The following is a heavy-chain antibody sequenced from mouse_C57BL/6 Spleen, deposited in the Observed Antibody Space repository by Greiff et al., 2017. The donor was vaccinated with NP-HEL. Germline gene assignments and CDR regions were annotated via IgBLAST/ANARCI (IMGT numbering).Heavy chain of an antibody. V-gene: IGHV1-82*01. CDR2: IYPGDGDT. D-gene: IGHD2-3*01. J-gene: IGHJ4*01. CDR3: ARWLLRRDYAMDY. Sequence: VKLMESGPELVKPGASVKISCKASGYAFSSSWMNWVKQRPGKGLEWIGRIYPGDGDTNYNGKFKGKATLTADKSSSTAYMQLSSLTSEDSAVYFCARWLLRRDYAMDYWGQGTSVTVSS. CDR1: GYAFSSSW.